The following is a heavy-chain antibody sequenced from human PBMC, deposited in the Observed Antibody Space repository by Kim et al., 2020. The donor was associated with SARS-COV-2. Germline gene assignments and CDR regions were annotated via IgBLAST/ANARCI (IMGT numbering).Heavy chain of an antibody. CDR3: VKGYSYGDY. V-gene: IGHV3-64D*09. J-gene: IGHJ4*02. CDR2: GST. Sequence: GSTYYADSVKGRFTISRDNSKNTLYLQMSSLRAEDTAVYYCVKGYSYGDYWGQGTLVTVSS. D-gene: IGHD5-18*01.